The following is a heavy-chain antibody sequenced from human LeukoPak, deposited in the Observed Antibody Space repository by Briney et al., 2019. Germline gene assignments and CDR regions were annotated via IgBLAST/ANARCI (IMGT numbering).Heavy chain of an antibody. J-gene: IGHJ5*02. D-gene: IGHD2-15*01. V-gene: IGHV1-3*01. Sequence: ASVKVSCKASGYTFTSYAMHWVRQAPGQRLGWMGWINAGNGNTKYSQKFQGRVTITRDTSASTAYMELSSLRSEDTAVYYCARAIHCSGGSCYSSTWFDPWGQGTLVTVSS. CDR1: GYTFTSYA. CDR3: ARAIHCSGGSCYSSTWFDP. CDR2: INAGNGNT.